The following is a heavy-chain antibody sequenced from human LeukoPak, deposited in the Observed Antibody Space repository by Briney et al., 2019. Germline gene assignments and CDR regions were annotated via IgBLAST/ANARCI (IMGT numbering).Heavy chain of an antibody. D-gene: IGHD1-26*01. J-gene: IGHJ4*02. CDR2: IYTSENT. V-gene: IGHV4-4*07. Sequence: SETLSLTCTVPGVSISSYYWSWIRQPAGKGLEWIGLIYTSENTNYNPSLKSRVTMSVDTSKNQFSLKLSSVTAADTAVYYCARDLGIVGTTIFDSWGQGTLVTVSS. CDR3: ARDLGIVGTTIFDS. CDR1: GVSISSYY.